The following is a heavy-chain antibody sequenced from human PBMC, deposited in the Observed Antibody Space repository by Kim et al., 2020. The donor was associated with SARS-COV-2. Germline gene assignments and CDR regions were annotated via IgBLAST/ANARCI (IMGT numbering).Heavy chain of an antibody. Sequence: SVKGRFTISRDNAKNSLYLQMNSLRAEDTAVYYCARDPPGSSGYNDAFDIWGQGTMVTVSS. J-gene: IGHJ3*02. V-gene: IGHV3-21*01. CDR3: ARDPPGSSGYNDAFDI. D-gene: IGHD3-22*01.